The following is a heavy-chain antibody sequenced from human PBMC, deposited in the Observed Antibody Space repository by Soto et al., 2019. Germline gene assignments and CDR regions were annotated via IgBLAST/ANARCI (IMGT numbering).Heavy chain of an antibody. CDR3: ARSSGTYPPSRYYYGLDV. D-gene: IGHD1-26*01. Sequence: QVQLVQSGPEVKKPGASVKVSCKASGYTFTSYGFSWVRQAPGQGLEWMGWISAYNGDTNYPQKFQARVTMTTDTSTCTAYLDLRSLRSDDTAVYYCARSSGTYPPSRYYYGLDVWGQGTTVTVSS. CDR2: ISAYNGDT. J-gene: IGHJ6*02. CDR1: GYTFTSYG. V-gene: IGHV1-18*01.